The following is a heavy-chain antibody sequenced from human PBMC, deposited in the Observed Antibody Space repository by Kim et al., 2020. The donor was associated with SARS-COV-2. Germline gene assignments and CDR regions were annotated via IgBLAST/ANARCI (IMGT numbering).Heavy chain of an antibody. D-gene: IGHD6-13*01. Sequence: ASVKVSCKASGYNFTSYGISWVRQAPGQGLEWMGWISAYNGNTNYAQKLQGRVTMTTDTSTSTAYMELRSLRSDDTAVYYCARVLSSSWYYYYYAMDVWGQGTTVTVSS. J-gene: IGHJ6*02. V-gene: IGHV1-18*01. CDR1: GYNFTSYG. CDR2: ISAYNGNT. CDR3: ARVLSSSWYYYYYAMDV.